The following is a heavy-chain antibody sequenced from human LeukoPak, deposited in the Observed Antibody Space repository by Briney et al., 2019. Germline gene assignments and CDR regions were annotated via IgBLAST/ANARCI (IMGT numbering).Heavy chain of an antibody. V-gene: IGHV4-4*07. CDR2: IYTSGST. D-gene: IGHD6-13*01. CDR3: ARERVNLAAAGDFDY. CDR1: GGSISSYY. J-gene: IGHJ4*02. Sequence: SETLSLTCTVSGGSISSYYWSWIRQPAGKGLELIGRIYTSGSTNYNPSLKSRVTMSVDTSKNQFSLKLSSVTAADTAVYYCARERVNLAAAGDFDYWGQGTLVTVSS.